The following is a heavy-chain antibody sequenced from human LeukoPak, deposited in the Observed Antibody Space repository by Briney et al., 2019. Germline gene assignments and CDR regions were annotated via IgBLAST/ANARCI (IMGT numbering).Heavy chain of an antibody. Sequence: GGSLSLFCAGSGFTFSPYSITWFRERAGRGLRGVSSISTSSSYIYYAGSVKGRFTISRDNAKNSLYLQMNSLRAEDTAVYYCARVGTGYNSGWWDFWGQGAPVTVSS. CDR2: ISTSSSYI. V-gene: IGHV3-21*01. CDR1: GFTFSPYS. D-gene: IGHD6-19*01. J-gene: IGHJ4*02. CDR3: ARVGTGYNSGWWDF.